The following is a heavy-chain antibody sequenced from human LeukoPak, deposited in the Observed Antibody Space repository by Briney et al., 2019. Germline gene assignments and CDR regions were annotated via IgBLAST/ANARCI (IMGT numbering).Heavy chain of an antibody. D-gene: IGHD3-10*01. V-gene: IGHV1-8*01. J-gene: IGHJ4*02. CDR1: GYTFTSYD. Sequence: ASVKVSCKASGYTFTSYDINWVRQATGQGLVWMGWMNPNSGNTGYAQKFQGRVTMTRNTSISTAYMELSSLRSEDTAVYYCARGPVVSYYSREGTCFDYWGQGTLVTVSS. CDR3: ARGPVVSYYSREGTCFDY. CDR2: MNPNSGNT.